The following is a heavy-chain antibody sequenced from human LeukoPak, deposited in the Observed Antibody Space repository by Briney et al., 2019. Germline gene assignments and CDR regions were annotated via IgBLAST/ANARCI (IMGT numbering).Heavy chain of an antibody. V-gene: IGHV4-59*01. Sequence: KPSETLSLTCTVSGGSISSYYWSWIRQPPGKGLKWIGYIYYSGSTNYNPSLKSRVTISVDTSKNQFSLKLSSVTAADTAVYYCARGFGSHDAFDIWGQGTMVAVSS. CDR3: ARGFGSHDAFDI. CDR2: IYYSGST. CDR1: GGSISSYY. D-gene: IGHD2-15*01. J-gene: IGHJ3*02.